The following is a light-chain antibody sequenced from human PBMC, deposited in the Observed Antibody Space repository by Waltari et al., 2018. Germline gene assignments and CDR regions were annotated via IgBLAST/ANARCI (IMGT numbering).Light chain of an antibody. J-gene: IGLJ2*01. CDR1: SGSIATDY. V-gene: IGLV6-57*03. Sequence: NFLLTQPHSVSESPGKTVTISCTRSSGSIATDYVQWYQQRPGSAPTPVFYEDDQSPSGVPDRFSGSIDSSSNSASLTISGLKTEDEADYYCQSADKTGSHVVFGGGTKLTVL. CDR2: EDD. CDR3: QSADKTGSHVV.